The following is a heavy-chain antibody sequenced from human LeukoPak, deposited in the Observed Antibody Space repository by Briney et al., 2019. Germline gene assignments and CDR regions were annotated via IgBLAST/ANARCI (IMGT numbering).Heavy chain of an antibody. CDR3: ARVLPMVRGVLFDY. J-gene: IGHJ4*02. D-gene: IGHD3-10*01. CDR1: GGSISSGGYS. CDR2: IYHSGST. V-gene: IGHV4-30-2*01. Sequence: SETLSLTCAVSGGSISSGGYSWSWIRQPPGKGLEWIGYIYHSGSTYYNPSLKSRVTISVDRSKNQFSLKLSSVTAADTAVYYCARVLPMVRGVLFDYWGQGTLVTVSS.